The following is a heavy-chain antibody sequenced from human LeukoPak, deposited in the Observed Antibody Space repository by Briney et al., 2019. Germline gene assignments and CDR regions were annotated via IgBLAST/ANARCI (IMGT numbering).Heavy chain of an antibody. CDR1: GYTFTSYD. CDR3: ARDVRSYYMDV. V-gene: IGHV1-8*03. CDR2: MSPNSGYT. D-gene: IGHD3-10*02. J-gene: IGHJ6*03. Sequence: ASLKVSCKASGYTFTSYDINWVRQATGQGLEWMGWMSPNSGYTGYAQDFQGRVTITRNTSISTAYMELSSLRSEDTAVYYCARDVRSYYMDVWGKGTTVTISS.